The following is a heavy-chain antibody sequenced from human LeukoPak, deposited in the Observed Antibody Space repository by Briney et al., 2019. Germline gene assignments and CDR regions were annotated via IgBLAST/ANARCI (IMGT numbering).Heavy chain of an antibody. CDR1: GFTFSSYD. CDR3: AKDAVEDYFDY. J-gene: IGHJ4*02. V-gene: IGHV3-13*01. Sequence: GGSLILSCAASGFTFSSYDMHWVRQATGKGLEWVSAIGTAGDTYYPGSVKGRFTISRENAKNTLYLQMNSLRAEDTAVYYCAKDAVEDYFDYWGQGTLVTVSS. D-gene: IGHD5-24*01. CDR2: IGTAGDT.